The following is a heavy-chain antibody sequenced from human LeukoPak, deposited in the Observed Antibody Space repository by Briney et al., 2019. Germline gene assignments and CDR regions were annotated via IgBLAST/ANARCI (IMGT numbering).Heavy chain of an antibody. CDR1: RFTFSNYW. D-gene: IGHD3-16*01. J-gene: IGHJ4*02. Sequence: GVSLGLFCTASRFTFSNYWMHWVRQAPGKGLVWVSRISGDGMNTAYADSVKGKFTISRDNAKHTLYLQVNSLRVEDTAVYYCSRTSYDFDSWGQGTLVTVSS. CDR2: ISGDGMNT. V-gene: IGHV3-74*03. CDR3: SRTSYDFDS.